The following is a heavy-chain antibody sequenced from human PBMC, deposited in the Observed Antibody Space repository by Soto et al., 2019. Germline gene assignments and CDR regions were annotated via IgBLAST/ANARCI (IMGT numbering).Heavy chain of an antibody. V-gene: IGHV4-61*08. Sequence: SETLSLTCAVSGGSISSGGYSWSWIRQPPGKGLEWIGYIYYSGGTNYNPSLKSRVTISVDTSKNQFSLKLSPVTAADTAVYYCAKDSGYNYGYFRWFDPWGQGTLVTVSS. J-gene: IGHJ5*02. D-gene: IGHD5-18*01. CDR1: GGSISSGGYS. CDR2: IYYSGGT. CDR3: AKDSGYNYGYFRWFDP.